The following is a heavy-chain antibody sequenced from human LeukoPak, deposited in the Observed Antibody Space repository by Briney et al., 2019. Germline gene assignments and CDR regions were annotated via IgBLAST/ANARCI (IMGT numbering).Heavy chain of an antibody. J-gene: IGHJ4*02. V-gene: IGHV3-30*18. CDR2: ISTDGKDK. CDR1: GFTLSNYA. Sequence: GGSLRLSCAASGFTLSNYAMHWVRQAPGKGLEWVTVISTDGKDKKYADSVKGRFAISRDNSKNTLDLQMNSLRAEDTAMYYCAKDQKWGPADYYFDSWGQGTLVTVSS. D-gene: IGHD2-2*01. CDR3: AKDQKWGPADYYFDS.